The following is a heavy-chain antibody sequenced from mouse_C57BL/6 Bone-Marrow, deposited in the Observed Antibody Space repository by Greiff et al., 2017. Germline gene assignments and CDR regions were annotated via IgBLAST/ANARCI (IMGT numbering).Heavy chain of an antibody. CDR1: GFTFSDYY. V-gene: IGHV5-12*01. D-gene: IGHD1-1*01. CDR2: ISNGGGST. CDR3: ARNYGSSYVNYYAMDY. J-gene: IGHJ4*01. Sequence: EVKLVESGGGLVQPGGSLKLSCAASGFTFSDYYMYWVRQTPEKRLEWVAYISNGGGSTYYPDTVKGRFTISRDNAKNTLYLQMSRLKSEDTAMYYCARNYGSSYVNYYAMDYWGQGTSVTVSS.